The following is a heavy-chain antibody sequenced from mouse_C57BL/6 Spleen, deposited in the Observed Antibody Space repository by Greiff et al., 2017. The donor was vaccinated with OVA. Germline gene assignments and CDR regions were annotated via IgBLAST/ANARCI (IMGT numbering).Heavy chain of an antibody. CDR1: GFTFSSYA. V-gene: IGHV5-9-1*02. D-gene: IGHD2-3*01. CDR3: TRGGYYDYYAMDY. Sequence: EVQRVESGEGLVKPGGSLKLSCAASGFTFSSYAMSWVRQTPETRLEWVAYISSGGDYIYYADTVKGRFTISRDNARNTLYLQMSSLKSEDTAMYYCTRGGYYDYYAMDYWGQGTSVTVSS. J-gene: IGHJ4*01. CDR2: ISSGGDYI.